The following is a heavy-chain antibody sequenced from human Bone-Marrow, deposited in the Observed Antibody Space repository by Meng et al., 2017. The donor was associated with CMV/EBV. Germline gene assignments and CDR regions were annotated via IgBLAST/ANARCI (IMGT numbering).Heavy chain of an antibody. CDR3: ARSLSLQRITIFGVVTPRFGYGMDV. CDR1: GFTFSSYA. CDR2: ISYDGSNK. V-gene: IGHV3-30*04. Sequence: GESLKISCAASGFTFSSYAMHWVRQAPGKGLEWVAVISYDGSNKYYADSVKGRFTISRDNSKNTLYLQMNSLRAEDTAVYYCARSLSLQRITIFGVVTPRFGYGMDVCGQGTTVTVSS. D-gene: IGHD3-3*01. J-gene: IGHJ6*02.